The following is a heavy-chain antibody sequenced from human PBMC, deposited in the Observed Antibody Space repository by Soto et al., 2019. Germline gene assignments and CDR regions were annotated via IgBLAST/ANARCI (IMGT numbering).Heavy chain of an antibody. CDR2: ISAYNGNT. V-gene: IGHV1-18*01. CDR3: ARAPDKSWYVFGSFDY. CDR1: GYTFTSYG. J-gene: IGHJ4*02. Sequence: QVQLVQSGAEVKKPGASVKVSCKASGYTFTSYGISWVRQSPGQGLAWMGWISAYNGNTNYAQKLQGRVTMTTDTNTRKAYMELMNLRSDDTAVYYCARAPDKSWYVFGSFDYWGQGTLVTVSS. D-gene: IGHD6-13*01.